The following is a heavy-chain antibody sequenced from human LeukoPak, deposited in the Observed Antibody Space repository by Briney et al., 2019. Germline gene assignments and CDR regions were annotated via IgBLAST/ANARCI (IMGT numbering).Heavy chain of an antibody. Sequence: GGSLRLSCAASGFTFSDYHMSWIRQAPGKGLEWVSYISSSGSTIYYADSVKGRFTISRDNAKNSLYLQMNSLRAEDTAVYYCAKDYYDSSGYYLDYWGQGTLVTVSS. V-gene: IGHV3-11*04. D-gene: IGHD3-22*01. CDR3: AKDYYDSSGYYLDY. J-gene: IGHJ4*02. CDR1: GFTFSDYH. CDR2: ISSSGSTI.